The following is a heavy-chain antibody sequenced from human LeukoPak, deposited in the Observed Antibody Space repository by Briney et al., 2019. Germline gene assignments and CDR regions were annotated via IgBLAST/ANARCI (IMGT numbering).Heavy chain of an antibody. CDR2: INPNSGVT. J-gene: IGHJ4*02. D-gene: IGHD4-17*01. Sequence: GASVKVSCRASGYTFTGSYIHWVRLAPGQGLEWMGRINPNSGVTIYAQKFQGRVTLTRDTSITTAYMELSSLRSDDTAVYYCARTDGVDYWGQGTLVTVSS. V-gene: IGHV1-2*06. CDR1: GYTFTGSY. CDR3: ARTDGVDY.